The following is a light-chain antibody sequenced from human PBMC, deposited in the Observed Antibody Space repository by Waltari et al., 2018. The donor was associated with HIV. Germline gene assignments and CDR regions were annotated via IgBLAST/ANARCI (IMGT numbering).Light chain of an antibody. CDR1: KLGHKY. J-gene: IGLJ2*01. CDR3: QAWDSSIVV. Sequence: SYELTQPPSVSVSPGQTASITCSGAKLGHKYPCWYQQKPGQSPVLVMYQDTKRPSGIPERFSGSNSGNTATLTISGTQAMDEADYYCQAWDSSIVVFGGGTHLTVL. CDR2: QDT. V-gene: IGLV3-1*01.